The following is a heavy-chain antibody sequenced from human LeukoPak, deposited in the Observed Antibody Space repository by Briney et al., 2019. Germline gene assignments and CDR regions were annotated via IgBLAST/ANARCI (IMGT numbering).Heavy chain of an antibody. D-gene: IGHD5-12*01. Sequence: GGSLRLSCAASGFTFSNYAMTWVRRAPGKGLEWVSGISGIGSSTYYTDSVKGRFTISRDNSKSTPYLQMNSLRAEDTAVYYCAKSFASVDVVATITDYWGQGTLVTVSS. CDR3: AKSFASVDVVATITDY. CDR2: ISGIGSST. CDR1: GFTFSNYA. J-gene: IGHJ4*02. V-gene: IGHV3-23*01.